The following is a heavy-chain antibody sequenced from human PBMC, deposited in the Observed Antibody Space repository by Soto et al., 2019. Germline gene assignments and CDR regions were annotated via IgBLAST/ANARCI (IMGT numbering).Heavy chain of an antibody. J-gene: IGHJ5*02. CDR3: VRAGGAYPRLGP. Sequence: QVQLVQSGAEVKKPGSSVKVSCKASGGTFSSYAISWVRQAPGQGLEWMGGIIPIFGTANYAQKFQGRVTITADESTSTAYMELSSLRSEDTAGYSCVRAGGAYPRLGPWGQGTLVTVSS. D-gene: IGHD3-16*01. CDR2: IIPIFGTA. V-gene: IGHV1-69*01. CDR1: GGTFSSYA.